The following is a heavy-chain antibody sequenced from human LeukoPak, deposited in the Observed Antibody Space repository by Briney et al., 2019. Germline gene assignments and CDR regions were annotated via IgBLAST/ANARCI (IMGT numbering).Heavy chain of an antibody. J-gene: IGHJ4*02. Sequence: GGSLRLSCAASGFTFRSYAMHWVRQAPGKGLEWVAVISSDGSNKYYADSVKGRFTISRDNSKNTLYLQMNSLRPEDTAVYYCARGLAYYYDSSAYLLDYWGQGTLVTVSS. D-gene: IGHD3-22*01. CDR2: ISSDGSNK. CDR1: GFTFRSYA. V-gene: IGHV3-30*04. CDR3: ARGLAYYYDSSAYLLDY.